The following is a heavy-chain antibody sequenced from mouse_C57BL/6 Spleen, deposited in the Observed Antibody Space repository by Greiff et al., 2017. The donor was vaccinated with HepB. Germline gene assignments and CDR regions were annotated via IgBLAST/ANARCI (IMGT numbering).Heavy chain of an antibody. Sequence: EVHLVDSEGGLVQPGSSMKLSCTASGFTFSDYYMAWVRQVPEKGLEWVANINYDGSSTYYLDSLKSRFIISRDNAKNILYLQMSSLKSEDTATYYCARAGDYGNYDYAMDYWGQGTSVTVSS. CDR1: GFTFSDYY. J-gene: IGHJ4*01. V-gene: IGHV5-16*01. CDR3: ARAGDYGNYDYAMDY. D-gene: IGHD2-1*01. CDR2: INYDGSST.